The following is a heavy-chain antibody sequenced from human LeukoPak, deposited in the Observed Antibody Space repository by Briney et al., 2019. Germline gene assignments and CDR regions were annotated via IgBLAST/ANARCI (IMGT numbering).Heavy chain of an antibody. CDR2: VSGSCGNT. V-gene: IGHV3-23*01. Sequence: PGGSLRLSCAASGFTFSTYAMSWVRQAPGKGLEWDWGVSGSCGNTYYADAVKGRFTIFSDNSKNKLYLQMHSLRADDTAVYDCANGYSSGGGLDYWGQGTLVTVSS. CDR1: GFTFSTYA. CDR3: ANGYSSGGGLDY. D-gene: IGHD6-19*01. J-gene: IGHJ4*02.